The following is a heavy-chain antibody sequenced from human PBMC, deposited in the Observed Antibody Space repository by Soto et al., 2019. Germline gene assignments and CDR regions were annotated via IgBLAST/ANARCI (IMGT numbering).Heavy chain of an antibody. D-gene: IGHD3-10*01. V-gene: IGHV1-69*13. J-gene: IGHJ4*02. CDR2: IIPIFGTA. Sequence: ASVKVSCKASGGTFSSYAISWVRQAPGQGLEWMGGIIPIFGTANYAQKFQGRVTITADESTSTAYMELSSLRSEDTAVYYCARGFQDGSGSYYNRFIFDYWGQGTLVTVSS. CDR3: ARGFQDGSGSYYNRFIFDY. CDR1: GGTFSSYA.